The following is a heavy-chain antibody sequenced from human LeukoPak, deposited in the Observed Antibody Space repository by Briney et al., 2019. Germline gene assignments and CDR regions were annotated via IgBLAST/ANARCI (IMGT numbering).Heavy chain of an antibody. CDR1: GGSISSGGYS. Sequence: PSETLSLTCAVPGGSISSGGYSWSWIRQPPGKGLEWIGYIYHSGSTYYNPSLKSRVTISVDRSKNQFSLKLSSVTAADTAVYYCARGGVLWFGEGYWFDPWGQGTLVTVSS. D-gene: IGHD3-10*01. CDR3: ARGGVLWFGEGYWFDP. V-gene: IGHV4-30-2*01. CDR2: IYHSGST. J-gene: IGHJ5*02.